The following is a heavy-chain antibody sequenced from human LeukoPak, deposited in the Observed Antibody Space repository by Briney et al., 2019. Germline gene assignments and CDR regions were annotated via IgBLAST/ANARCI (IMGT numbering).Heavy chain of an antibody. CDR3: VRDRDWAFDY. CDR2: INTKSKSI. V-gene: IGHV3-48*01. Sequence: GGSLRLSCLASGFTFNTFTMNWVRQAPGKGLEWISFINTKSKSIYYADYVKGRFTISRENLRNSLYLQMNNLRAEDTALYYGVRDRDWAFDYWGQGTLVTVSS. CDR1: GFTFNTFT. D-gene: IGHD3-9*01. J-gene: IGHJ4*02.